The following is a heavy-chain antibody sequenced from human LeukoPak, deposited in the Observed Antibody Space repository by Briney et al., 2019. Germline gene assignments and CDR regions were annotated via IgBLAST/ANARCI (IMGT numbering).Heavy chain of an antibody. CDR2: IYHGGTT. V-gene: IGHV4-4*02. J-gene: IGHJ4*02. CDR3: ERGSIAPDY. D-gene: IGHD6-6*01. CDR1: GGSISSDNW. Sequence: PSETLSLTCAVSGGSISSDNWWSWVRQPPGKGLQWIGEIYHGGTTNYNPSLKSRVTISVDTSKNRLSLRLRSVTAADTAVYYCERGSIAPDYWGQGILVTVSS.